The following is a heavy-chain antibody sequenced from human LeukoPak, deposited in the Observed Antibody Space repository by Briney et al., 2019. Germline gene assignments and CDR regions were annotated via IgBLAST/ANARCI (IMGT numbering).Heavy chain of an antibody. V-gene: IGHV4-59*01. CDR2: IYYSGST. J-gene: IGHJ4*02. CDR1: GGSISSYY. D-gene: IGHD4-17*01. Sequence: SETLSLTCTVSGGSISSYYWSWIRRPPGKGLEWIGYIYYSGSTNYNPSLKSRVTISVDTSKNQFSLKLSSVTAADTAVYHCARASYGDYVDYWGQGTLVTVSS. CDR3: ARASYGDYVDY.